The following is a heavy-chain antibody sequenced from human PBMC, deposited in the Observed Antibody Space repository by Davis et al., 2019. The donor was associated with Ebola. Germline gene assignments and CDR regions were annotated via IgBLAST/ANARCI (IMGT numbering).Heavy chain of an antibody. CDR1: GYTFTSYA. CDR3: ARDLVVPAAIARGYYYYGIDV. V-gene: IGHV1-3*01. J-gene: IGHJ6*02. D-gene: IGHD2-2*02. CDR2: NNAGNGNT. Sequence: ASVKVSCKASGYTFTSYAMYWVRQPPGQSLEWMGWNNAGNGNTKYQQKFQGRVTITRDTSASTAYMELSSLRSEDTAVYYCARDLVVPAAIARGYYYYGIDVWGQGTTVTVSS.